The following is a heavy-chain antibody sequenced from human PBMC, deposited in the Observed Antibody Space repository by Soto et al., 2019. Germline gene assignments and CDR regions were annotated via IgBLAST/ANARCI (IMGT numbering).Heavy chain of an antibody. D-gene: IGHD3-9*01. V-gene: IGHV4-30-2*01. J-gene: IGHJ5*02. CDR1: GGSISSGGYS. Sequence: SDTLSLTCAVSGGSISSGGYSWSWIRQPPGKGLEWIGYIYHSGSTYYNPSLKSRVTISVDRSKNQFSLKLSSVTAADTAVYYCARGDYDILTGYYTCLFVPWGQGPLVTVSS. CDR2: IYHSGST. CDR3: ARGDYDILTGYYTCLFVP.